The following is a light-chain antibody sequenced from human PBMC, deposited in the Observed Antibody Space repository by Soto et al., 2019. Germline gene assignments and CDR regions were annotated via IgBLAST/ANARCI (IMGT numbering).Light chain of an antibody. J-gene: IGKJ1*01. CDR2: GAS. CDR3: QQYGGSPRT. CDR1: QSVSSR. V-gene: IGKV3-15*01. Sequence: EIVMTQSPATLSVSPGERVTLSCRASQSVSSRLALYLQKPGQPPRLLIDGASTRATGIPARFSGSGSGTDFTLTISRLEPEDFAVYYCQQYGGSPRTFGQGTKVDI.